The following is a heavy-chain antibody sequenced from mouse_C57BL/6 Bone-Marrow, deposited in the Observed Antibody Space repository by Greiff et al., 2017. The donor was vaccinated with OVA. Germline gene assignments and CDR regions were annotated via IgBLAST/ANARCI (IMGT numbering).Heavy chain of an antibody. CDR1: GFSLTSYG. V-gene: IGHV2-2*01. Sequence: VKLQESGPGLVQPSQSLSITCTVSGFSLTSYGVHWVRQSPGKGLEWLGVIWSGGSTDYNAAFISRLSISKDNSKSQVFFKMNSLQADDTAIYYCASYYGNYVGYFDVWGTGTTVTVSS. D-gene: IGHD2-1*01. CDR3: ASYYGNYVGYFDV. J-gene: IGHJ1*03. CDR2: IWSGGST.